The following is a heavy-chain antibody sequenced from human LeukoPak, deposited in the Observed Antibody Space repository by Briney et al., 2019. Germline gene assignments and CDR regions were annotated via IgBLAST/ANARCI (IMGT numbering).Heavy chain of an antibody. CDR1: GYKFTNYW. D-gene: IGHD2-2*01. J-gene: IGHJ4*02. Sequence: GGSLKISCQASGYKFTNYWIGWVRQMSGKGLEWMGIINPDDSETTYSPSFQGQVTISVDKSVSTAYLQWTSLKASDTAMYYCARLVVPAAISYWGQGTLVNVFS. V-gene: IGHV5-51*01. CDR2: INPDDSET. CDR3: ARLVVPAAISY.